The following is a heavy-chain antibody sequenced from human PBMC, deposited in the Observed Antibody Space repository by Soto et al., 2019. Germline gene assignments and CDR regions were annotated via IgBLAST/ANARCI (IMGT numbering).Heavy chain of an antibody. CDR2: ISYDGSNK. J-gene: IGHJ4*02. CDR3: ARVGNCSSTSCLWTFDY. V-gene: IGHV3-30-3*01. Sequence: QVQLVESGGGVVQPGRSLRLSCAASGFTFSSYAMHWVRQAPGKGLAWVAVISYDGSNKYYADSVKGRFTISRDNSKNTLYLQMNSLRAEDTAVYYCARVGNCSSTSCLWTFDYWGQGTLVTVSS. CDR1: GFTFSSYA. D-gene: IGHD2-2*01.